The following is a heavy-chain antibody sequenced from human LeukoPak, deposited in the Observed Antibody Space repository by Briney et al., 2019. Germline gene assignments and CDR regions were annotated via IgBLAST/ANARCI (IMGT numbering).Heavy chain of an antibody. Sequence: GGSLRLSCAASGFTLSTYEMNWVRQAPGKGLEWVAYIGRYGVTTYYADSVKGRFTISGDNAKNSLNLQMSSLRAEDTAVYYCATLSDRNFYYSYGLDVWGQGTTVTVS. CDR2: IGRYGVTT. D-gene: IGHD1-14*01. CDR3: ATLSDRNFYYSYGLDV. J-gene: IGHJ6*02. CDR1: GFTLSTYE. V-gene: IGHV3-48*03.